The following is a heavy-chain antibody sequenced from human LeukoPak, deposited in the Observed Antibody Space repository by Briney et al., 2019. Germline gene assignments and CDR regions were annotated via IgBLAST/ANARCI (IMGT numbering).Heavy chain of an antibody. Sequence: GGSLRLSCAASGFTFSSCSMNWVRQAPGKGLEWVSSITSSGRYIYYADSVKGRFTISRDNSENSLYLQMNSLRAEDTAVYYCAELGITMIGGVWGKGTTVTISS. CDR2: ITSSGRYI. D-gene: IGHD3-10*02. CDR3: AELGITMIGGV. CDR1: GFTFSSCS. J-gene: IGHJ6*04. V-gene: IGHV3-21*01.